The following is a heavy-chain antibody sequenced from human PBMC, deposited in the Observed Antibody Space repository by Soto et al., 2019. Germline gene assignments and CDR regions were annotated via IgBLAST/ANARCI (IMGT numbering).Heavy chain of an antibody. CDR3: VRENTGLRQWFDP. CDR2: IYASGST. D-gene: IGHD3-16*01. V-gene: IGHV4-4*07. J-gene: IGHJ5*02. Sequence: SETLSLTCTVSGGSISSYYWNWIRQPAGEGLEWIGHIYASGSTNYNPSHKSRVTMSVDTSKNQFSLKLSSVTAADPAVYYCVRENTGLRQWFDPWGQGTLVTVSS. CDR1: GGSISSYY.